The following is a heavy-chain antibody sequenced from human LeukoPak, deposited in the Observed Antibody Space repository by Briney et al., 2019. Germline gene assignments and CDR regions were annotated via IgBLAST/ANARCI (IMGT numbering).Heavy chain of an antibody. CDR3: AKGAMNDYGDYQSWFDP. Sequence: GGSLRLSCVASGFTVDDYGMSWVRQVPGKGLEWVSAISGSGGSTYYADSVKGRFTISRDNSKNTLYLQMNSLRAEDTAVYYCAKGAMNDYGDYQSWFDPWGQGTLVTVSS. J-gene: IGHJ5*02. CDR1: GFTVDDYG. CDR2: ISGSGGST. V-gene: IGHV3-23*01. D-gene: IGHD4-17*01.